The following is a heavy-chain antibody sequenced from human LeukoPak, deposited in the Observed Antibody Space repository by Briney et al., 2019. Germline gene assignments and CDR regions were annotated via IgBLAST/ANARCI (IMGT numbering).Heavy chain of an antibody. Sequence: ASVKVSCMASGYTFTVYFMHWVRQAPGRGVEWMGWINRNSGGTSYAQKFQGRVTMTRDTSISTAYMELSRLRSDDTAVYYCARAPGPMGDFDYWGQGTLVTVSS. D-gene: IGHD1-26*01. J-gene: IGHJ4*02. CDR3: ARAPGPMGDFDY. CDR2: INRNSGGT. V-gene: IGHV1-2*02. CDR1: GYTFTVYF.